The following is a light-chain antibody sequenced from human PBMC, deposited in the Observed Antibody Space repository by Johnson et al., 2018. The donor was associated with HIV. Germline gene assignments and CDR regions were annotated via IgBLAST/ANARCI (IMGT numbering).Light chain of an antibody. V-gene: IGLV1-51*02. J-gene: IGLJ1*01. CDR2: ENN. CDR3: GTWDSSLSVLYV. Sequence: QSMLTQPPSVSAAPGQKVTISCSGSSSNIGNNYVSWYQQVPGTAPKLLIYENNKRPSGIPDRFSGSKSGTSATLGITGLQTGDEADYYCGTWDSSLSVLYVFGTGTKVTVL. CDR1: SSNIGNNY.